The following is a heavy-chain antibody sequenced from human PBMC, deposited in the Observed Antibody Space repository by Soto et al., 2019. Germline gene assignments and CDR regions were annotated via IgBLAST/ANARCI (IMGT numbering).Heavy chain of an antibody. CDR2: IYYSGST. D-gene: IGHD3-22*01. Sequence: SETLSLTCTVPGGSISSGDYYWSWIRQPPGKGLEWIGYIYYSGSTYYNPSLKSRVTITVDTSKNQFSLKLSSVTAADTAVYYCARAGGYPDYFDYWGQGTLVTVSS. CDR3: ARAGGYPDYFDY. J-gene: IGHJ4*02. CDR1: GGSISSGDYY. V-gene: IGHV4-30-4*01.